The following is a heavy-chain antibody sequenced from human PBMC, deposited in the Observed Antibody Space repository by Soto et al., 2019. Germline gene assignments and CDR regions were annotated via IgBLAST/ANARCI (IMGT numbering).Heavy chain of an antibody. V-gene: IGHV1-2*02. Sequence: QVQLVQSGAEVKEPGASVKVSCKASGYTFTGFYVLWVRQAPGQGLEWMGWINPNSGGTNYAQKFQGRVTLTRDPSISTAYMELSSLRSEDTAVYYCARGSGSGPYYFDYWGQGTLVTVSS. J-gene: IGHJ4*02. CDR2: INPNSGGT. CDR1: GYTFTGFY. CDR3: ARGSGSGPYYFDY. D-gene: IGHD3-10*01.